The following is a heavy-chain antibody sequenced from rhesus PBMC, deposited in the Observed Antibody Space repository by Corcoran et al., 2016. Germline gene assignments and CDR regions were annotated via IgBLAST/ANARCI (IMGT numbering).Heavy chain of an antibody. CDR1: GGSISDSYR. CDR3: ARASTVSYGLDS. J-gene: IGHJ6*01. CDR2: IYGRRTST. Sequence: QVQLQESGPGVVKPSETLSLTCAVSGGSISDSYRWSWIRQPPGKGLVEIGYIYGRRTSTTTNPSIKSQVTISKDPSTSRFSLKLSSVTAADTAVYYCARASTVSYGLDSWGQGVVVTVSS. D-gene: IGHD4-29*01. V-gene: IGHV4S10*01.